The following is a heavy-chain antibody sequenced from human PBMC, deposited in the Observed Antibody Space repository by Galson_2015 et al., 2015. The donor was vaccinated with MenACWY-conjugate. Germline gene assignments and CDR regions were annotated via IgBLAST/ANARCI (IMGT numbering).Heavy chain of an antibody. CDR1: GFTFSNYA. Sequence: SLRLSCAASGFTFSNYAMSWVRQAPGKGLEWVSGISGRTGGTTYYADSVKGRFTISRDNSKNTLYLQMNSLRAGDTAVYYCAQGAGSRWFDPWGQGTLVIVSS. J-gene: IGHJ5*02. V-gene: IGHV3-23*01. CDR3: AQGAGSRWFDP. CDR2: ISGRTGGTT. D-gene: IGHD3-10*01.